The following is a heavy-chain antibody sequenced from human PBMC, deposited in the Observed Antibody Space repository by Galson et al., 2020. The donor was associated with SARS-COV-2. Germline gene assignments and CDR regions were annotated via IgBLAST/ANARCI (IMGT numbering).Heavy chain of an antibody. J-gene: IGHJ6*02. CDR1: GFTFGDYA. V-gene: IGHV3-49*03. CDR2: IRSKAYGGTT. D-gene: IGHD3-3*01. Sequence: GESLKISCTASGFTFGDYAMSWFRQAPGKGLEWVGFIRSKAYGGTTEYAASVKGRFTISRDDSKSIAYLQMNSLKTEDTAVYYCTRDEGYDFWSGYPSSRNYYYYGMDVWGQGTTVTVSS. CDR3: TRDEGYDFWSGYPSSRNYYYYGMDV.